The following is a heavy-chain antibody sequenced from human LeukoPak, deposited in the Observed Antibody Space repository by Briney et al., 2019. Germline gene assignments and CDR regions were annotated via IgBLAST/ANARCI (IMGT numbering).Heavy chain of an antibody. J-gene: IGHJ4*02. D-gene: IGHD2-15*01. CDR3: ARGAYCSGGSCLQPKRYDY. Sequence: ASVKVSCKASGYTFTGYYMHWVRQAPGQGLEWMGRINPDSGGTNYAQKFQGRVTMNRDTSISTAYMELSRLRSDDTAVYYCARGAYCSGGSCLQPKRYDYWGQGTLVTVSS. CDR2: INPDSGGT. CDR1: GYTFTGYY. V-gene: IGHV1-2*06.